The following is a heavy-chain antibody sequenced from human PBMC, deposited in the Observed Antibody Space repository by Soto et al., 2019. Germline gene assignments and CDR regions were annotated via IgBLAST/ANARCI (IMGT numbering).Heavy chain of an antibody. D-gene: IGHD5-12*01. CDR2: IWYDGSNK. CDR3: TTDTGPWDGYNS. V-gene: IGHV3-33*01. Sequence: GGSLRLSCAASGFTFSSYGMHWVRQAPGKGLEWVAVIWYDGSNKYYADSVKGRFTISRDNSKNTLYLQMNSLRAEDTAVYYCTTDTGPWDGYNSWGQGTLVTVSS. CDR1: GFTFSSYG. J-gene: IGHJ5*02.